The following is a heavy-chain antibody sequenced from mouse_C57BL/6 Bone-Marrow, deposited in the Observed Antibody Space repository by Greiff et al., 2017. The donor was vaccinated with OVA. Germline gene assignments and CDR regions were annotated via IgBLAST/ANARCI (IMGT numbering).Heavy chain of an antibody. CDR3: ARPGYNAY. J-gene: IGHJ3*01. CDR1: GYTFTSYG. Sequence: VQLQQSGAELARPGASVKLSCKASGYTFTSYGISWVKQRPGQGLEWIGEIYPRSGNTYYNEKFKGKATLTADKSSSTAYMELRSLTSEDSAVYFCARPGYNAYWGQGTLVTVSA. D-gene: IGHD3-1*01. V-gene: IGHV1-81*01. CDR2: IYPRSGNT.